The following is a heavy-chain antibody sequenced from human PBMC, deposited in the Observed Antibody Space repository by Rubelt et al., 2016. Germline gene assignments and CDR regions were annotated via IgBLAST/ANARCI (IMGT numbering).Heavy chain of an antibody. CDR2: ISSSSSYI. Sequence: VRQAPGKGLEWVSSISSSSSYIYYADSVKGRFTISRDNAKNSLYLQMNSLRAEDTAVYYCARLHRFWEGEHYAVDVWGQGTAVAVSS. V-gene: IGHV3-21*01. D-gene: IGHD3-3*01. J-gene: IGHJ6*02. CDR3: ARLHRFWEGEHYAVDV.